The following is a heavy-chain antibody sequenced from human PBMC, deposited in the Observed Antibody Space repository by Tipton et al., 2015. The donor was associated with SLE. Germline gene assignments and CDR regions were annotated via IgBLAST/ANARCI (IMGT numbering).Heavy chain of an antibody. CDR2: INHSGST. V-gene: IGHV4-34*01. J-gene: IGHJ3*02. Sequence: TLSLTCAVYGGSFSGYYWSWIRQPPGKGLEWIGEINHSGSTNYNPSLKSRVTISVDTSKSQFSLKLSSVTAADTAVYYCARVSPPLAMAYAFDIWGQGTMVTVSS. CDR3: ARVSPPLAMAYAFDI. D-gene: IGHD5-24*01. CDR1: GGSFSGYY.